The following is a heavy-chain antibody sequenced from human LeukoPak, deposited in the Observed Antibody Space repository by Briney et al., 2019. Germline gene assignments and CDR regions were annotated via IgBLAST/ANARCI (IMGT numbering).Heavy chain of an antibody. CDR1: GGSISSGVYY. J-gene: IGHJ6*03. CDR2: IYYSGST. D-gene: IGHD2-2*02. CDR3: ARAPIVVVPAAIRDYYYYMDV. Sequence: SQTLSLTCTVSGGSISSGVYYWSWIRQHPGKGLEWIGYIYYSGSTYYNPSLKSRVTISVDTSKNQFSLKLSSVTAADTAVYYCARAPIVVVPAAIRDYYYYMDVWGKGTTVTVSS. V-gene: IGHV4-31*03.